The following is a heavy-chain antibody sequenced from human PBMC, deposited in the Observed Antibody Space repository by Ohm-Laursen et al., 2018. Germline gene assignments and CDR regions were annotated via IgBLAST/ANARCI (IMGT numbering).Heavy chain of an antibody. V-gene: IGHV1-69*01. CDR1: GGTFSSYA. J-gene: IGHJ4*02. CDR3: AKDPVAAAGKAEFDY. Sequence: SSVKVSCKASGGTFSSYAISWVRQAPGQGLEWMGGIIPIFGTANYAQKFQGRVTITADESTSTAYMELSSLRSEDTAVYYCAKDPVAAAGKAEFDYWGQGTLVTVSS. D-gene: IGHD6-13*01. CDR2: IIPIFGTA.